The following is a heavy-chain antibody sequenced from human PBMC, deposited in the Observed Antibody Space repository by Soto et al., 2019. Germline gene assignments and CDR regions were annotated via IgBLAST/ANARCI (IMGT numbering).Heavy chain of an antibody. D-gene: IGHD6-19*01. CDR3: ARGLAPYYFDY. V-gene: IGHV1-69*02. CDR1: GDPFKNDI. CDR2: VIPLLDIA. J-gene: IGHJ4*02. Sequence: ASVKVSCKTSGDPFKNDIITWVRQAPGQGLEWMGRVIPLLDIAIYAQKFQGRVTITADKSTSTAYMELSSLRSEDTAVYYCARGLAPYYFDYWGQGTLVTVSS.